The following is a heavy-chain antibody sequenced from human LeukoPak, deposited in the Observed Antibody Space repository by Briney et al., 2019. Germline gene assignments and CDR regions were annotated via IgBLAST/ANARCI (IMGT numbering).Heavy chain of an antibody. D-gene: IGHD3-9*01. CDR3: ARDGTKLRYFDWLLERSYYYYGMDV. J-gene: IGHJ6*02. CDR1: GFTFSSYS. Sequence: GGSLRLSCAASGFTFSSYSMNWVRQAPGKGLEWVSSISSSSSYIYYADSVKGRFTISRDNAKNSLYLQMNSLRAEDTAVYYCARDGTKLRYFDWLLERSYYYYGMDVWGQGTTVTVSS. CDR2: ISSSSSYI. V-gene: IGHV3-21*01.